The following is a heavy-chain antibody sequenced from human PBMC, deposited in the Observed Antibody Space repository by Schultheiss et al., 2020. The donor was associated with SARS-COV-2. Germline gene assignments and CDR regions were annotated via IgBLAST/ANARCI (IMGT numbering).Heavy chain of an antibody. J-gene: IGHJ6*02. D-gene: IGHD1-26*01. CDR2: INPNSGNT. CDR1: GYTFTSYG. Sequence: ASVKVSCKASGYTFTSYGISWVRQAPGQGLEWMGWINPNSGNTNYAQKLQGRVTMTTDTSTSTAYMELRSLRSDDTAVYYCARDGVMVGATSYYYYGMDVWGQGTTVTVSS. V-gene: IGHV1-18*01. CDR3: ARDGVMVGATSYYYYGMDV.